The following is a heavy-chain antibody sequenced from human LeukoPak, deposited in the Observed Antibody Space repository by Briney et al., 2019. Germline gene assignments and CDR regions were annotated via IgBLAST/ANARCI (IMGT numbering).Heavy chain of an antibody. V-gene: IGHV3-30*02. Sequence: PGGSLRLSCAASGIPFTRNGMHWVRQAPGKGLEWVAFIQYDAINIKYGDSVKGRFTISRDNSKNTLSLQMNSLRAEDTAVYYCAKDRDYYGSGSYSYYFDYWGQGTLVTVSS. J-gene: IGHJ4*02. CDR1: GIPFTRNG. D-gene: IGHD3-10*01. CDR2: IQYDAINI. CDR3: AKDRDYYGSGSYSYYFDY.